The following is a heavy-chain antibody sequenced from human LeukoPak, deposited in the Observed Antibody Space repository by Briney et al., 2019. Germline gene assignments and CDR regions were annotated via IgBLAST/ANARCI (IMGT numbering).Heavy chain of an antibody. CDR2: ISGSGGST. V-gene: IGHV3-23*01. CDR1: GFAFSIYA. J-gene: IGHJ4*02. Sequence: GGSLRHSCAASGFAFSIYAMSWVRQAPGKGLEWVSSISGSGGSTYYADSMKGRFTISRENSKNTVYLQMNSLRVEDTAVYYCARARGSGSYYSFDYWGQGTLVTVSS. CDR3: ARARGSGSYYSFDY. D-gene: IGHD3-10*01.